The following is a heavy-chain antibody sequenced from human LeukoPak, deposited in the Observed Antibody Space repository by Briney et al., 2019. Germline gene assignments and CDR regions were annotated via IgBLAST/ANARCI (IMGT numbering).Heavy chain of an antibody. Sequence: GGSLRLSCAASGFTFSSYSMNWVRQAPGKGLEWVSSISISSSYIYYADSVRGRFTISRDNAKNSLYLQMNSLRAEDTAAYYCATELAADDFWSGDAFDIWGQGTMVTVSS. V-gene: IGHV3-21*01. CDR2: ISISSSYI. D-gene: IGHD3-3*01. J-gene: IGHJ3*02. CDR1: GFTFSSYS. CDR3: ATELAADDFWSGDAFDI.